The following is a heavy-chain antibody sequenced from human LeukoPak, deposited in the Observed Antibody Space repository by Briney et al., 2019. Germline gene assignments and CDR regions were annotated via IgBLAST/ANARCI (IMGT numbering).Heavy chain of an antibody. J-gene: IGHJ6*02. Sequence: GGSLRLSCAASGFTFSSYAMSWVRQAPGKGLEWVSAISGSGGSTYYADSVKGRFTISRDNSKNTLYLQMNSLRAEDTAMYYCARFGVFVVPANGETYYYYYGMDVWGQGTTVTVSS. CDR1: GFTFSSYA. CDR3: ARFGVFVVPANGETYYYYYGMDV. V-gene: IGHV3-23*01. D-gene: IGHD2-2*01. CDR2: ISGSGGST.